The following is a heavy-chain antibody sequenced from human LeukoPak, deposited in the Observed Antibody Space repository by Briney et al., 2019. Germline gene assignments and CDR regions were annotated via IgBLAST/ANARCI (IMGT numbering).Heavy chain of an antibody. CDR2: INHSGST. J-gene: IGHJ4*02. V-gene: IGHV4-38-2*02. Sequence: SETLSLTCTVSGYSISSGYYWGWIRQPPGKGLEWTGEINHSGSTNYNPSLKSRVTTSVDTSKNQFSLKLSSVTAADTAVYYCARGRGDQLLFPFFDYWGQGTLVTVSS. CDR1: GYSISSGYY. D-gene: IGHD2-2*01. CDR3: ARGRGDQLLFPFFDY.